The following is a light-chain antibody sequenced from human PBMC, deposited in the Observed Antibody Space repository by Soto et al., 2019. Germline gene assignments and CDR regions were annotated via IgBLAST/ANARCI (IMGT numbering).Light chain of an antibody. CDR2: SSN. Sequence: QSVLTQPPSASGTPGQRVTISCSGSNSNIGSNTVNWYQQFPGAAPKLLVYSSNLRPSGVPDRFSGSKSGTSASLAISGLQSEDESDYYCAAWDGSLNGVVFGGGTQLTAL. J-gene: IGLJ3*02. CDR1: NSNIGSNT. V-gene: IGLV1-44*01. CDR3: AAWDGSLNGVV.